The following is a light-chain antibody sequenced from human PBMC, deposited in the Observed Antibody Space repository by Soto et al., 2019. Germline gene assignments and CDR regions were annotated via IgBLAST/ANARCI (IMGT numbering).Light chain of an antibody. CDR1: SSDVGGYNY. Sequence: QSALTQPASVSGSPGQSITISCTGTSSDVGGYNYVSWYQQHPGKAPKLMIYEVSNRPSGVSNRFSGSKSGNTASLTISELQAEDEADYYCSSYTSNSTLYVFGTGTKVTVL. CDR2: EVS. V-gene: IGLV2-14*01. CDR3: SSYTSNSTLYV. J-gene: IGLJ1*01.